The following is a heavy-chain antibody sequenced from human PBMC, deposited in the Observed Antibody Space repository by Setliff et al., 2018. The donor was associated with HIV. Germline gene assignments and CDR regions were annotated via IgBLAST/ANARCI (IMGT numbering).Heavy chain of an antibody. J-gene: IGHJ6*03. V-gene: IGHV4-4*07. CDR3: ARGSRQLTIFGVVFKTNYYFMDV. D-gene: IGHD3-3*01. Sequence: SETLSLTCTVSGGSVSNYYWTWIRRSAGKGLEWIGHINTSGSTKYNPSLKSRLTISVDTSKNTFSLKLRSVTAADTAVYYCARGSRQLTIFGVVFKTNYYFMDVWGKGTAVTVSS. CDR1: GGSVSNYY. CDR2: INTSGST.